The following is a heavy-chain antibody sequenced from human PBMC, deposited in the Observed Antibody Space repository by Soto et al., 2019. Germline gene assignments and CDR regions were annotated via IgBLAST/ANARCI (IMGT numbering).Heavy chain of an antibody. J-gene: IGHJ6*02. CDR1: GYSFTRYW. D-gene: IGHD6-13*01. CDR3: ARTSAAGKYHYGMDV. Sequence: PGESLKISCKGSGYSFTRYWIGWVRQMPGKGLEWMGIIYPGDSDTRYSPSFQGQVTISADKSISTAYLQWSSLKASDTAMYYCARTSAAGKYHYGMDVWGQGTTVTVSS. CDR2: IYPGDSDT. V-gene: IGHV5-51*01.